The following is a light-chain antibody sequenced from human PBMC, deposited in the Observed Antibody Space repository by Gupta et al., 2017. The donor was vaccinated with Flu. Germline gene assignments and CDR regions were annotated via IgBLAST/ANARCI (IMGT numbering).Light chain of an antibody. J-gene: IGLJ3*02. CDR2: EDI. CDR3: YSVDRSGDQRV. CDR1: AFPKQY. V-gene: IGLV3-10*01. Sequence: YXLTXXPXVSXXXGXTXXITCSGDAFPKQYVYWYQQTSGQAPRLVIYEDIKRPSGIPKRFSGSTSGTMATLTITGAQVDDEGDFYCYSVDRSGDQRVFGGGTKLAVL.